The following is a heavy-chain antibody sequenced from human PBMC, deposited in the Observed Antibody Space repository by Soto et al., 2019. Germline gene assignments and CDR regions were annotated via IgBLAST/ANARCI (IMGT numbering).Heavy chain of an antibody. CDR1: GYSFTSYW. CDR2: IDPSDSYT. CDR3: PRTPTAMADRLEV. D-gene: IGHD5-18*01. Sequence: GESLKISCKGSGYSFTSYWISWVRQMPGKGLEWMGRIDPSDSYTNYSPSFQGHVTISADKSISTAYLQWSSLKASDTAMYYWPRTPTAMADRLEVWGQGTTVTFSS. J-gene: IGHJ6*02. V-gene: IGHV5-10-1*01.